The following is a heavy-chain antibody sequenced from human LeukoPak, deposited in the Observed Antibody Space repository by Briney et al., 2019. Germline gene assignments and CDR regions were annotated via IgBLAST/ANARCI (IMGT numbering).Heavy chain of an antibody. CDR1: GGTFSSYA. Sequence: GASVKVSCKASGGTFSSYAISWVRQAPGQGLEWMGGIIPIFGTANYAQKLQGRVTITADESTSTAYMELSSLRSEDTAVYYCARSRERIAVAGGLDYWGQGTLVTVSS. J-gene: IGHJ4*02. D-gene: IGHD6-19*01. CDR3: ARSRERIAVAGGLDY. CDR2: IIPIFGTA. V-gene: IGHV1-69*13.